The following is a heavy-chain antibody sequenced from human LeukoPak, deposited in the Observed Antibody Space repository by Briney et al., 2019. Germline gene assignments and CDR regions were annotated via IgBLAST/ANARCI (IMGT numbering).Heavy chain of an antibody. CDR1: GFTFSSYA. CDR3: AKDLSYCSSTSCYVGGAFDY. Sequence: GGSLRLSCAASGFTFSSYAMSWVRQAPGKGLEWVSAISGSGGSTYYADSVKGRFTISRGNSKNTLYLQMNSLRAEDTAVYYCAKDLSYCSSTSCYVGGAFDYWGQGTLVTVSS. V-gene: IGHV3-23*01. J-gene: IGHJ4*02. CDR2: ISGSGGST. D-gene: IGHD2-2*01.